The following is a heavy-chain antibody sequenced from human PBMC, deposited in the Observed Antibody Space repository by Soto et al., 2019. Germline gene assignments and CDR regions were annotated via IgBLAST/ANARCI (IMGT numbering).Heavy chain of an antibody. J-gene: IGHJ6*02. Sequence: SETLSLTCTVSGGSISSGGYYWSWIRQHPGKGLEWIGYIYYSGSTYYNPSLKSRVTISVDTSKNQFSLKLSSVTAADKAVYYCARGPTPEYYYYYYGMDVWGQVTTVTFSS. CDR3: ARGPTPEYYYYYYGMDV. V-gene: IGHV4-31*03. CDR2: IYYSGST. CDR1: GGSISSGGYY.